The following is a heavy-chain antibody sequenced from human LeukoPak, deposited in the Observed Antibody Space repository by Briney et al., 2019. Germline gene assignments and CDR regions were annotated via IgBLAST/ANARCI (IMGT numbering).Heavy chain of an antibody. J-gene: IGHJ6*03. CDR2: IPYDGSNK. D-gene: IGHD3-16*01. CDR1: GFAFSRHG. CDR3: GKGVGGLANYYYMDV. Sequence: GGSLRLSCAASGFAFSRHGIHWVRQAAGKGLEWVAFIPYDGSNKFYRDSVKGRFTISRDNSKNTLYLQMNSLRAEDTAVYYCGKGVGGLANYYYMDVWGKGTTVTVSS. V-gene: IGHV3-30*02.